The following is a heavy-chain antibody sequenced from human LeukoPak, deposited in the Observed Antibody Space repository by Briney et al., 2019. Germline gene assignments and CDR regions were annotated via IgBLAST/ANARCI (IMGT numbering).Heavy chain of an antibody. Sequence: GGSLRLSWAASGFTFSSYSMNWGRQAPGKGLEWVSSISSSSSYIYYADSVKGRFTISRDNAKNSLYLQMNSLRAEDTAVYYCAREAKSIVVVVAAGYYYYMDVWGKGTTVTVSS. CDR2: ISSSSSYI. J-gene: IGHJ6*03. CDR3: AREAKSIVVVVAAGYYYYMDV. CDR1: GFTFSSYS. D-gene: IGHD2-15*01. V-gene: IGHV3-21*01.